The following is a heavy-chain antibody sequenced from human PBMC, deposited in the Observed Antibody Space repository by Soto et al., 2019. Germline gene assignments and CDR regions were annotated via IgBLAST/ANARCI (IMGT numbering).Heavy chain of an antibody. V-gene: IGHV1-69*01. Sequence: QVQLVQSRAEVKEPGSSVKVSCKASGDLFNNHAFNWVRQAPGQGLEWMGRISPLFSTTNYAQKFQGRVTIGADELTTVVYLEVNNLESDDSAIYYCAASSAIAAAGYFKFWGQGTLVTVSP. CDR3: AASSAIAAAGYFKF. CDR2: ISPLFSTT. CDR1: GDLFNNHA. J-gene: IGHJ4*02. D-gene: IGHD6-13*01.